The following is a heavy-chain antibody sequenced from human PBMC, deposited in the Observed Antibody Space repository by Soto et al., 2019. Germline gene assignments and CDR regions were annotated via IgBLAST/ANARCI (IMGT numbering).Heavy chain of an antibody. Sequence: VQLLESGGGLVRPGGSLRLSCAASGITLSSYAVTWLRQTPGKGLAWVGGINSSGGSTSYAVAVKGRFTISRDNSKNTVSLQMNSLKSEDTAVYYCANSFFPEAPLDYWGRGTLVTVSS. CDR2: INSSGGST. CDR3: ANSFFPEAPLDY. J-gene: IGHJ4*02. D-gene: IGHD3-3*02. V-gene: IGHV3-23*01. CDR1: GITLSSYA.